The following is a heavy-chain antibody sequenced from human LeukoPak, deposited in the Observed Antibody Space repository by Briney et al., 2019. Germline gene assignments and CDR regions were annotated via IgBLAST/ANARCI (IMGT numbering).Heavy chain of an antibody. CDR2: ISGSGHST. D-gene: IGHD3-10*01. Sequence: PGGSLRLSCAASGFTFSSHAMSWVRQAPGKGLEWVSVISGSGHSTHYADSVKGRFTISRDNSKNTVYLQMNSLRAEDTAVYYCAKEIGVFGYWGQGTLVTVSS. CDR3: AKEIGVFGY. V-gene: IGHV3-23*01. J-gene: IGHJ4*02. CDR1: GFTFSSHA.